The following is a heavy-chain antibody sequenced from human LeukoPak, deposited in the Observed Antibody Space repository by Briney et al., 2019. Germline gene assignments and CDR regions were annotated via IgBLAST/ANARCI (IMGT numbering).Heavy chain of an antibody. CDR2: IIPIFGTA. J-gene: IGHJ6*03. V-gene: IGHV1-69*05. Sequence: GASVKVSCKASGGTFSSYAISWVRQAPGQGLEWMGGIIPIFGTANYARKFQGRVTITTDESTSTAYMELSSLRSEDTAVYYCAREGGDGDYYYYYYYMDVWGKGTTVTVSS. D-gene: IGHD4-17*01. CDR3: AREGGDGDYYYYYYYMDV. CDR1: GGTFSSYA.